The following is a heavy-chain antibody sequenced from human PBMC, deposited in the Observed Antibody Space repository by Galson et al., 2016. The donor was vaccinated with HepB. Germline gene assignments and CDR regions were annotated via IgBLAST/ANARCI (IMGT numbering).Heavy chain of an antibody. CDR3: ANLRSGSYAFDI. CDR1: GFTFSGSA. CDR2: ISYDGSYK. J-gene: IGHJ3*02. Sequence: SMRLSCAASGFTFSGSAMHWVRQAPGKGLAWVAVISYDGSYKFYADSVKGRFTISRDNSKNTLYLQMNSLRAEDTAVYYCANLRSGSYAFDIWGQGTMVTVSS. D-gene: IGHD3-22*01. V-gene: IGHV3-30*18.